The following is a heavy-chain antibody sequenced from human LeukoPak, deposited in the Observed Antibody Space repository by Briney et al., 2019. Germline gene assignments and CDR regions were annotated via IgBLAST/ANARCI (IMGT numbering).Heavy chain of an antibody. Sequence: PSETLSLTCAVSGGSISSGDYYWSWIRQPPGKGLEWIGYIYYSGSTYYNPSLKSRVTISVDTSKNRFSLKLSSVTAADTAVYYCARGVSHQDNWFDPWGQGTLVTVSS. D-gene: IGHD2-21*01. CDR3: ARGVSHQDNWFDP. J-gene: IGHJ5*02. CDR1: GGSISSGDYY. V-gene: IGHV4-30-4*01. CDR2: IYYSGST.